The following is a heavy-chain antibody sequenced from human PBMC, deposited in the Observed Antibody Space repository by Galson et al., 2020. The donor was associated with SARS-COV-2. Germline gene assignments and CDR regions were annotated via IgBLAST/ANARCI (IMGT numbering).Heavy chain of an antibody. CDR3: AREFEQLALCDY. J-gene: IGHJ4*01. Sequence: NSGGSLRLYCEASGFTFRDYYMSRNRQAPGKGLEWVSYISSSGSTIYYADSVKGRFTISRDNAKNSLYLQMNSLRAEDTAVYYCAREFEQLALCDYWGHGTLVIVSS. CDR1: GFTFRDYY. CDR2: ISSSGSTI. V-gene: IGHV3-11*01. D-gene: IGHD6-13*01.